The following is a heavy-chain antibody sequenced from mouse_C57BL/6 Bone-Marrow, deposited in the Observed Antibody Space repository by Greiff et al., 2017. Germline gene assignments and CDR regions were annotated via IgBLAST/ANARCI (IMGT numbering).Heavy chain of an antibody. CDR2: IWSGGST. CDR1: GFSLTSSG. J-gene: IGHJ2*01. CDR3: ARKETNFCYFDY. V-gene: IGHV2-2*01. Sequence: VPLQESGPGLVQPSQSLSITCTVSGFSLTSSGVHWVRQSPGTGLEWLGVIWSGGSTDYHAAFISRLSISKDNSKSQVFFKMNSLQADDTAIYYCARKETNFCYFDYWGQGTTLTVSS.